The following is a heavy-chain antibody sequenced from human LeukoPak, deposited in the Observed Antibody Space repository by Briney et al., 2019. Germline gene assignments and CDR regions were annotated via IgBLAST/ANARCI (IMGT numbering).Heavy chain of an antibody. CDR3: ARDRMEGITRIFDY. CDR1: GGSISSYY. CDR2: IYYSGST. J-gene: IGHJ4*02. D-gene: IGHD2-2*01. Sequence: SETLSLTCTVSGGSISSYYWSWIRQPPGKGLEWIGYIYYSGSTNYNPSLKSRVTMSVDTSKNQFSLKLSSVTAADTAVYYCARDRMEGITRIFDYWGQGTLVTVSS. V-gene: IGHV4-59*12.